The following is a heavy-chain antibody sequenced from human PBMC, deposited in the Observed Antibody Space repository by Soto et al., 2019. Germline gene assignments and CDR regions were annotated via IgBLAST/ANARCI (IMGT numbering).Heavy chain of an antibody. CDR1: GYSFTSYW. Sequence: PGESLKISCKGSGYSFTSYWISWVRQMPGKGLEWMGRIDPSDSYTNYSPSFQGHVTISADKSISTAYLQWSSLKASDTAMYYCARPSSSSWKDYVMDVWGQGTTVTGSS. D-gene: IGHD6-13*01. V-gene: IGHV5-10-1*01. CDR3: ARPSSSSWKDYVMDV. CDR2: IDPSDSYT. J-gene: IGHJ6*02.